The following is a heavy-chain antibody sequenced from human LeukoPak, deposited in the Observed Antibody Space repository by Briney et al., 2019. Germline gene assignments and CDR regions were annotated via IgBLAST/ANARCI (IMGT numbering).Heavy chain of an antibody. D-gene: IGHD1-1*01. J-gene: IGHJ4*02. CDR3: AKDWIPYNRVFDCFDF. Sequence: GGSLRLSCAGSGFTFSIHAMSWVRQAPGRGLEWVSTIGGGDTYYADSVKGRFTISRDDSQSTVHLQMNSLRAEDTAVYYCAKDWIPYNRVFDCFDFWGQGTLVTVSS. CDR2: IGGGDT. V-gene: IGHV3-23*01. CDR1: GFTFSIHA.